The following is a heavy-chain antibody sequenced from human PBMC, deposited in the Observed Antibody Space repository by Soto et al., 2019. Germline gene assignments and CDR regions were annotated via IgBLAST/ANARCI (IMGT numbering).Heavy chain of an antibody. CDR1: GFTFSSYG. D-gene: IGHD1-26*01. Sequence: VGSLRLSCAASGFTFSSYGMHWVRQAPGKGLEWVAVISYDGSNKYYADSVKGRFTISRDNSKNTLYLQMNSLRAEDTAVYYCAKDAQWELLRGGYFDYWGQGTLVTVSS. J-gene: IGHJ4*02. CDR2: ISYDGSNK. CDR3: AKDAQWELLRGGYFDY. V-gene: IGHV3-30*18.